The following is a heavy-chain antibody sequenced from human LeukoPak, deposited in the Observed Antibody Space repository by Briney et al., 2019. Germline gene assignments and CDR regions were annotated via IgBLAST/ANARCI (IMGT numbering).Heavy chain of an antibody. CDR2: IKQDGSEK. Sequence: GGSLRLSCAASGFTFSSCWMSWVRQAPGKGLEWVANIKQDGSEKYYVDSVKGRFTISRDNAKNSLYLQMNSLRAEDTAVYYCARDRGAIIAAAGALDYWGQGTLVTVSS. D-gene: IGHD6-13*01. CDR3: ARDRGAIIAAAGALDY. J-gene: IGHJ4*02. CDR1: GFTFSSCW. V-gene: IGHV3-7*01.